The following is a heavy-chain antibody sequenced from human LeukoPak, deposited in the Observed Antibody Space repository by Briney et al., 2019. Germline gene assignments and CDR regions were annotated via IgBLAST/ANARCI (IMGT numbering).Heavy chain of an antibody. CDR3: ARDRGSFDP. Sequence: GRSLRLSCAATGFTFSNYAMHWVRQAPGKGLEWVAVISYDGSNKYYADSVKGRFTISRDNSKNTLYLQMNSLRAEDTAVYYCARDRGSFDPWGQGTLVTVSS. CDR2: ISYDGSNK. J-gene: IGHJ5*02. D-gene: IGHD3-10*01. CDR1: GFTFSNYA. V-gene: IGHV3-30*04.